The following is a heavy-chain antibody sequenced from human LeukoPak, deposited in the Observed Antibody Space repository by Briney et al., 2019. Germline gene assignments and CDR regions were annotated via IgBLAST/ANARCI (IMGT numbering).Heavy chain of an antibody. Sequence: GGSLRLSCAASGFTFSSYSMNWVRQAPGKGLEWVSTIGGGPVYYADSVKGRFTISRDDAKNTLFLQMNSLRVEDTAKYYCAKDSYSHNGIYDALDIWGQGTMVTVSS. D-gene: IGHD2-8*01. CDR3: AKDSYSHNGIYDALDI. CDR2: IGGGPV. V-gene: IGHV3-23*01. J-gene: IGHJ3*02. CDR1: GFTFSSYS.